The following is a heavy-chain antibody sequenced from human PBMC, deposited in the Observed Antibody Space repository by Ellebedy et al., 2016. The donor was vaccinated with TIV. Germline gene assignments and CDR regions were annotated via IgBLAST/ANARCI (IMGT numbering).Heavy chain of an antibody. CDR3: ARRSSYWSALDF. V-gene: IGHV4-39*01. J-gene: IGHJ4*02. CDR2: IYFSGST. CDR1: GGSISSSSYY. D-gene: IGHD6-19*01. Sequence: MPSETLSLTCTVSGGSISSSSYYWGWIRQPPGKGLEWIGSIYFSGSTYYNPSLKSRVTISKDTSKNQFSLKLTSVTAADTAVYYCARRSSYWSALDFWGQGTLATVSS.